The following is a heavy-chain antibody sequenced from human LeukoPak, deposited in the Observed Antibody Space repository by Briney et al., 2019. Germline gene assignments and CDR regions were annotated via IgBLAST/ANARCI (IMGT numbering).Heavy chain of an antibody. D-gene: IGHD2-2*01. CDR1: GGSFSGYY. CDR3: ARGREELVVPAYYFDY. Sequence: SETLSLTCAVYGGSFSGYYWSRIRQPPGKALEWIGEINHSGSTNYNPSLKSRVTISVDTSKNQFSLKLSSVTAADTAVYYCARGREELVVPAYYFDYWGQGTLVTVSS. V-gene: IGHV4-34*01. J-gene: IGHJ4*02. CDR2: INHSGST.